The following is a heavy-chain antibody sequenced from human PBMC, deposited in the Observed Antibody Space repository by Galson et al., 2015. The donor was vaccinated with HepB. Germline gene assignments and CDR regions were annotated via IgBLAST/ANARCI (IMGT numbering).Heavy chain of an antibody. D-gene: IGHD4-23*01. Sequence: AEVKKPGESPRISCKGSGYSFTSYWISWVRQMPGKGLEWMGRIDPSDSYTNYSPSFQGHVTISADKSISTAYLQWSSLKASDTAMYYCASRYDYGGNGDAFDIWGQGTMVTVSS. CDR3: ASRYDYGGNGDAFDI. J-gene: IGHJ3*02. V-gene: IGHV5-10-1*01. CDR2: IDPSDSYT. CDR1: GYSFTSYW.